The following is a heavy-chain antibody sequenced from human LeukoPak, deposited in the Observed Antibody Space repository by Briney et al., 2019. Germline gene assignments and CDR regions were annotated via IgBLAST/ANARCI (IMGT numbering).Heavy chain of an antibody. CDR2: IYYSGST. J-gene: IGHJ4*02. Sequence: SETLSLTCTVSGGSISSYYWSWIRQPPGKGLEWIGYIYYSGSTNYNPSLKSRVTISVDTSKNQFSLKLSSVTAADTAVYYCARNCGGDCHHLFDCWGQGTLVTVSS. V-gene: IGHV4-59*01. D-gene: IGHD2-21*02. CDR1: GGSISSYY. CDR3: ARNCGGDCHHLFDC.